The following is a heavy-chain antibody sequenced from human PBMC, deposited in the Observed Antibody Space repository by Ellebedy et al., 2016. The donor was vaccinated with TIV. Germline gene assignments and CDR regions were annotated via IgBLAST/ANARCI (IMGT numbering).Heavy chain of an antibody. J-gene: IGHJ4*02. V-gene: IGHV3-64*01. CDR2: ISSNGGST. Sequence: GESLKISCAASGFTFSSYAMHWVRQAPGKGLEYVSAISSNGGSTYYANSVKGRFTISRDNSKNTLYLQMGSLRAEDMAVYYCARDALCSGGSCYGGDWGQGTLVTVSS. D-gene: IGHD2-15*01. CDR1: GFTFSSYA. CDR3: ARDALCSGGSCYGGD.